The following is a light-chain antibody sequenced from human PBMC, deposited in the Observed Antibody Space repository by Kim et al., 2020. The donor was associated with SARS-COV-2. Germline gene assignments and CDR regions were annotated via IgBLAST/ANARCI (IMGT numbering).Light chain of an antibody. Sequence: SYELTQPPSVSVAPGKTARITCGGNNIGSKSVHWYQQKPGQAPVLVIYYDSDRPSGIPERLSGSNSGNTATLTISRVEAGDEADYYCQVWDSSSDHPEVF. CDR2: YDS. J-gene: IGLJ3*02. V-gene: IGLV3-21*04. CDR1: NIGSKS. CDR3: QVWDSSSDHPEV.